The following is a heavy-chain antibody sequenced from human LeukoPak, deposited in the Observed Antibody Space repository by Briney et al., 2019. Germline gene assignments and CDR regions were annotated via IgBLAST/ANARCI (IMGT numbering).Heavy chain of an antibody. D-gene: IGHD3-10*01. CDR3: AREIWFGELSAPNFFAY. CDR1: GYTFIVYY. Sequence: ASVRVSCKASGYTFIVYYIHWVRQAPGQGLEWMGWINPSSGGTDYAQKFQGRVTVTRDTSITTAYMELSRLRSDDTAVYYCAREIWFGELSAPNFFAYWGQGTLVTVSS. V-gene: IGHV1-2*02. CDR2: INPSSGGT. J-gene: IGHJ4*02.